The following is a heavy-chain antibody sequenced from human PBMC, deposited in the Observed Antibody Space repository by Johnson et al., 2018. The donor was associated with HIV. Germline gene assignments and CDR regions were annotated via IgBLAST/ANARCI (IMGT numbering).Heavy chain of an antibody. CDR3: ARGWVTGPFDAFDI. CDR1: GFTVNGNY. CDR2: IYSGDTT. V-gene: IGHV3-66*02. Sequence: VQLVESGGGLVQPGGSLRLSCAVSGFTVNGNYMSWVRQAPGKGLAWVSVIYSGDTTCYADSVKGRFTIYRDTSKNTMELQLGSLRTDDMAVYYCARGWVTGPFDAFDIWGQGTTVTVSS. J-gene: IGHJ3*02. D-gene: IGHD1-14*01.